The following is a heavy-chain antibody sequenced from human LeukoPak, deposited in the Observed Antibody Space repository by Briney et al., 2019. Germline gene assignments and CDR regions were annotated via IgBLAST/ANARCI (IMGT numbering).Heavy chain of an antibody. J-gene: IGHJ5*02. D-gene: IGHD2-15*01. CDR3: ARPRYCSGGSCYNWFDP. Sequence: GASVTLSCKAPGGTFSSYAISWVRQAPGQGLEWMGGIIPIFGTANYAQKFQGRVTITADESTSTAYMELSSLRSEDTAVYYCARPRYCSGGSCYNWFDPWGQGTLVTVSS. CDR2: IIPIFGTA. V-gene: IGHV1-69*13. CDR1: GGTFSSYA.